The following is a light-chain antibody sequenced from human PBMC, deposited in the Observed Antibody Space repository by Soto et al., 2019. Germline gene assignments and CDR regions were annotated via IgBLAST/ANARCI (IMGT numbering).Light chain of an antibody. V-gene: IGKV3-20*01. CDR2: GAS. CDR1: QSVSSN. J-gene: IGKJ1*01. CDR3: KQYGSSGT. Sequence: VVTQSRATLTVSPGESATLSCRASQSVSSNLAWYQQKPGQAPRLLIYGASNRATGIQDRFSGSGSGTEFTLTISRLEPEDFAVYYCKQYGSSGTCGQGTKVDIK.